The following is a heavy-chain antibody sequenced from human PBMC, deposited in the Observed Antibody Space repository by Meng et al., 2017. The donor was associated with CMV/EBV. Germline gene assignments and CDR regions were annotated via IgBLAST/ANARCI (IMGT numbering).Heavy chain of an antibody. CDR3: ARDQGRGYSYGRDYYGMDV. V-gene: IGHV4-39*07. J-gene: IGHJ6*02. D-gene: IGHD5-18*01. CDR1: GGSISSSSYY. Sequence: SETLSLTCTVSGGSISSSSYYWGWSRQPPGKGLEWIGSIYYSGSTYYNPSRKSRVTISVDTSKNQFSLKLSSVTAADTAVYYCARDQGRGYSYGRDYYGMDVWGQGTTVTVSS. CDR2: IYYSGST.